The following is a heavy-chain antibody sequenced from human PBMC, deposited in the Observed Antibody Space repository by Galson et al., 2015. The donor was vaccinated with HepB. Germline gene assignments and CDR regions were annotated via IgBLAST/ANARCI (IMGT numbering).Heavy chain of an antibody. CDR2: ISSSGSTI. CDR1: GFTFSDYY. D-gene: IGHD2-15*01. CDR3: ARTRCSGGSCYSDSHFDY. V-gene: IGHV3-11*01. Sequence: SLRRSCAASGFTFSDYYMSWIRQAPGKGLEWVSYISSSGSTINHADSVKGRFTISRDNAKNSLYLQMNSLRAEDTAVYYCARTRCSGGSCYSDSHFDYWGQGTLVTVSS. J-gene: IGHJ4*02.